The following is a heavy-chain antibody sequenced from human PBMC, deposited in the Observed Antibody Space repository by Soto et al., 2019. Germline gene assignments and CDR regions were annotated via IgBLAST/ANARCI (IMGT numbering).Heavy chain of an antibody. Sequence: EVQLVESGGGLVQPGGSLSLSCAATGFTFSSYWMHWVRQAPGEGLVWVSRINTDGSNTNYADSVKGRFTISRDNAKNTLYLQMNSLRAEDTAVYYCAREVTTYYGMDVWGQGTTVTVSS. CDR2: INTDGSNT. V-gene: IGHV3-74*01. CDR3: AREVTTYYGMDV. J-gene: IGHJ6*02. D-gene: IGHD4-17*01. CDR1: GFTFSSYW.